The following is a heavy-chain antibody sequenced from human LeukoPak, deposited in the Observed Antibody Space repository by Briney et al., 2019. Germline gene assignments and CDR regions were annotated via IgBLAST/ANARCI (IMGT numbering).Heavy chain of an antibody. J-gene: IGHJ4*02. CDR2: INPNSGGT. CDR1: GYTFTGYY. V-gene: IGHV1-2*02. Sequence: ASVKVSCKASGYTFTGYYMHWVRQAPGQGLEWMGWINPNSGGTNYAQKFQGRVTMTRDTSISTAYMELSRLRSDDTAVYYCAKVSIASAGTDYWGQGTLVTVSS. CDR3: AKVSIASAGTDY. D-gene: IGHD6-13*01.